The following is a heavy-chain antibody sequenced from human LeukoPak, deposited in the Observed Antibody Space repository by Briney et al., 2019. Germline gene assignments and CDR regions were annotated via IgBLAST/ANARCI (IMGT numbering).Heavy chain of an antibody. D-gene: IGHD6-19*01. CDR1: GFXFSDYY. J-gene: IGHJ4*02. CDR3: ARDLSRGKSGWYDY. V-gene: IGHV3-11*05. CDR2: ISSSSSYT. Sequence: GGSLRLSCAASGFXFSDYYMSWIRQAPGKGLEWPSYISSSSSYTNSADSVKGRFTISRDNAKNSLYLQMNSLRAEDAAMYYCARDLSRGKSGWYDYWGQGTLVTVSS.